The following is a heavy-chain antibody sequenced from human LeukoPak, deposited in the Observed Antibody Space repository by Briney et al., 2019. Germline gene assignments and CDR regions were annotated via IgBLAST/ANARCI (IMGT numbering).Heavy chain of an antibody. CDR3: AKDEELTAAAGSPPGDY. D-gene: IGHD6-13*01. CDR1: GFTFSSYA. V-gene: IGHV3-23*01. J-gene: IGHJ4*02. CDR2: ISGSGGST. Sequence: GGSLRLSCAASGFTFSSYAMSWVRQAPGKGLEWVSAISGSGGSTYYADSVRGRFTISRDNSKNTLYLQMNSLRAEDTAVYYCAKDEELTAAAGSPPGDYWGQGTLVTVSS.